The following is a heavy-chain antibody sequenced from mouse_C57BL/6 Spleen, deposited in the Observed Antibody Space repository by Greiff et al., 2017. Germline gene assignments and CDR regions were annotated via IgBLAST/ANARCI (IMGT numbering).Heavy chain of an antibody. D-gene: IGHD1-1*01. CDR1: GYTFTGYW. Sequence: VQLQQSGAELMKPGASVKLSCKATGYTFTGYWIEWVKQRPGHGLEWIGEILPGSGSTNYNEKFKGKATFTADTSSNTAYMQLSSLTTEDSAIYYCARVRYYYGSSYDYFDYWGQGTTLTVSS. V-gene: IGHV1-9*01. CDR2: ILPGSGST. J-gene: IGHJ2*01. CDR3: ARVRYYYGSSYDYFDY.